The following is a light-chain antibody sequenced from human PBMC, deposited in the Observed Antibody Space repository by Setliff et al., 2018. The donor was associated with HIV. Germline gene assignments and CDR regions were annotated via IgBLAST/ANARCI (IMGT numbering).Light chain of an antibody. V-gene: IGLV1-40*01. J-gene: IGLJ1*01. CDR3: QSYDSSLKYV. CDR1: SSNIGAGYD. CDR2: LNS. Sequence: QSVLSQPPSVSGAPGQRVTISCTGSSSNIGAGYDVHWYRQLPETASKLLIFLNSNRPSGVPDRFSASKSGTSASLAITGLQAEDEADYYCQSYDSSLKYVFGTGTKVTVL.